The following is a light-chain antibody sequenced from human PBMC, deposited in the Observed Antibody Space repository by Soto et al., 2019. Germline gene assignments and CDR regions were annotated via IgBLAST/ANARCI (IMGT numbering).Light chain of an antibody. Sequence: EVVLTQSPGTLSLSPGERATLSCRASQSVSSSYLAWYRQKPGQAPRLLIYGASSRATGISDRFSGSGSGTDFTLTISRLEPEDFALYYCQQYGSSPLTFGGGTKVEIK. CDR1: QSVSSSY. CDR3: QQYGSSPLT. CDR2: GAS. J-gene: IGKJ4*01. V-gene: IGKV3-20*01.